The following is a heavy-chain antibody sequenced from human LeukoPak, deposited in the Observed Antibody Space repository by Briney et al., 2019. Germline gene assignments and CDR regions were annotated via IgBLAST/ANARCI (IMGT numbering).Heavy chain of an antibody. CDR2: LYYSGST. Sequence: PSETLSLTCIISGGSISSTTYYWGWIRQPPGKGLEWIGTLYYSGSTYYNPSLKSRVTISVDTSKNQFSLKLSSVTAADTAVYYCARDRQFWGVEMATNYFDYWGQGTLVTVSS. CDR3: ARDRQFWGVEMATNYFDY. J-gene: IGHJ4*02. D-gene: IGHD5-24*01. V-gene: IGHV4-39*07. CDR1: GGSISSTTYY.